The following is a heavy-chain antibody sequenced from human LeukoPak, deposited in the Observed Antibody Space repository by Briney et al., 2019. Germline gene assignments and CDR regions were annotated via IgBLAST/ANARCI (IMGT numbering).Heavy chain of an antibody. CDR1: GGTFSGYA. V-gene: IGHV1-69*13. CDR2: IIPIFGTA. J-gene: IGHJ3*02. Sequence: ASVKVSCKASGGTFSGYAISWVRQAPGQGLEWMGGIIPIFGTANYAQEFQGRVTITADESTSTAYMELSSLRSEDTAVYYCARSGSHITTAPNDAFDIWGQGTMVTVSS. CDR3: ARSGSHITTAPNDAFDI. D-gene: IGHD3-3*01.